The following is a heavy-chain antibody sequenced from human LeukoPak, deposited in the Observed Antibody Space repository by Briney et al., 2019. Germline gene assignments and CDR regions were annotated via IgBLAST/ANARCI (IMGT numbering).Heavy chain of an antibody. Sequence: SETLSLTCTVSGESISTTNYYWGWIRQSPGKGLEWAGSFIYGGTTYYNESLQSRLTISADASKNQFSLTLSSVTAADTAVYYCARHRGGYYRTAFDFWGQGPWSPSPQ. CDR2: FIYGGTT. CDR3: ARHRGGYYRTAFDF. V-gene: IGHV4-39*01. J-gene: IGHJ4*02. CDR1: GESISTTNYY. D-gene: IGHD3-22*01.